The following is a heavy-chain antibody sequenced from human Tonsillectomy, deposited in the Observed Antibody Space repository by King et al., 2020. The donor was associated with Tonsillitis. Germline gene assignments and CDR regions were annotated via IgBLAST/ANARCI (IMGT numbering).Heavy chain of an antibody. CDR2: MNPISGYT. CDR3: ARESHDFEAFDI. V-gene: IGHV1-8*01. D-gene: IGHD1-1*01. CDR1: GYTFTSYD. Sequence: VQLVESGAEVKKPGASVKVSCKASGYTFTSYDINWVRQATGQGLEWMGWMNPISGYTGYAQKFQGRVTMTRNTSITTAYMELSILRSEDTAVYYCARESHDFEAFDIWGQGTMVTVSS. J-gene: IGHJ3*02.